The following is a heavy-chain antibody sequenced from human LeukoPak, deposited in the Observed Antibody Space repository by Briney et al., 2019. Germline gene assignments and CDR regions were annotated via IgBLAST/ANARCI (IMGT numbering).Heavy chain of an antibody. CDR2: IYYSGST. D-gene: IGHD2-2*03. V-gene: IGHV4-61*01. CDR1: GYSISSGYY. CDR3: AREGGGYSRNNWFDP. Sequence: SETLSLTCTVSGYSISSGYYWGWIRQPPGKGLEWIGYIYYSGSTNYNPSLKSRVTISVDTSKNQFSLKLSSVTAADTAVYYCAREGGGYSRNNWFDPWGQGTLVTVSS. J-gene: IGHJ5*02.